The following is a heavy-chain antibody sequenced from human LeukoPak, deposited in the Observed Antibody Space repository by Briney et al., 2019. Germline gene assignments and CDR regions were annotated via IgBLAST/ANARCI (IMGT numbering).Heavy chain of an antibody. D-gene: IGHD6-13*01. V-gene: IGHV4-39*07. CDR3: AITRVPIAAAGYNWFDP. J-gene: IGHJ5*02. CDR1: GFTFSSYE. CDR2: IYYSGST. Sequence: GSLRLSCAASGFTFSSYEMNWIRQPPGKGLEWIGSIYYSGSTYYNPSLKSRVTISVDTSKNQFSLKLSSVTAADTAVYYCAITRVPIAAAGYNWFDPWGQGTLVTVSS.